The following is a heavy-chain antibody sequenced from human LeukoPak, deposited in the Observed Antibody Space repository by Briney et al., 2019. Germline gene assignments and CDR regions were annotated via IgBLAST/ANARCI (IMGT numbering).Heavy chain of an antibody. CDR3: ARHGVGAYWYFDL. V-gene: IGHV4-59*08. CDR2: IYYSGST. J-gene: IGHJ2*01. CDR1: GESISSYY. Sequence: PSETLSLTCAVYGESISSYYWSWIRQPPGKGLEWIGYIYYSGSTNYNPSLKSRVTISVDTSKNQFSLKLSSVTAADTAVYYCARHGVGAYWYFDLWGRGTLVTVSS. D-gene: IGHD1-26*01.